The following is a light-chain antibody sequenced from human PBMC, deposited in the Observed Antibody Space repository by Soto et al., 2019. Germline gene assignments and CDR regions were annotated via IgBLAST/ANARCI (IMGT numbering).Light chain of an antibody. J-gene: IGLJ2*01. CDR2: VGTGGIVG. CDR1: SGYSNYK. CDR3: GTDHGSGSNFVVV. Sequence: QSVLTQTPSASASLGASVTLTCTLSSGYSNYKIDWFQQRPGKGPRFVMRVGTGGIVGSKGDGIPDRFSVLGSGLNRYLTIKNIQEDDEIDYYCGTDHGSGSNFVVVFGGGTQLTVL. V-gene: IGLV9-49*01.